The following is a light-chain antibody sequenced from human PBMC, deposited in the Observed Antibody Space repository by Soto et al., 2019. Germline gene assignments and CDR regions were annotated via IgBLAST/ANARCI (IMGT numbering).Light chain of an antibody. CDR3: QQRGNWPT. Sequence: EIVLTQSPATLSLSPGERATLSCRASQSVSSSLAWYQQKPGQAPRLLIFDASNRATGIPPRFSGSVSGTDFTLTISSLEPEDFAVYYCQQRGNWPTFGQGTKVDI. CDR1: QSVSSS. CDR2: DAS. J-gene: IGKJ1*01. V-gene: IGKV3-11*01.